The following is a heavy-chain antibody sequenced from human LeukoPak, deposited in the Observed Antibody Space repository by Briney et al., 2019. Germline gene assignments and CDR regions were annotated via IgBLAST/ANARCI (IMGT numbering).Heavy chain of an antibody. Sequence: SETLSLTCTVSGGSISSSSYYWGWLRQPPGKGLEWIGSIYYSGSTYYNPSLKSRVTISVDTSKNQFSLKLSSVTAADTAVYYCARVGDSSGYFQWWYFDLWGRGTLVTVSS. CDR2: IYYSGST. D-gene: IGHD3-22*01. J-gene: IGHJ2*01. V-gene: IGHV4-39*07. CDR1: GGSISSSSYY. CDR3: ARVGDSSGYFQWWYFDL.